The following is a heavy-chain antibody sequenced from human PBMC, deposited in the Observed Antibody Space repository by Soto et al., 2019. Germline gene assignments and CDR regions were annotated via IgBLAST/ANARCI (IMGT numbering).Heavy chain of an antibody. J-gene: IGHJ6*04. CDR3: ARSGIGDAMDV. Sequence: QVQLVQSGVEVKKPGASVTVSCQASGYSFINYDINWVRQAAGQGLEWMGWMNTNSGKTGYAQTFQGRITMTRDTSKSTAYMQLSSLRSDDTAVYYCARSGIGDAMDVCGEGTPVTVSS. V-gene: IGHV1-8*01. D-gene: IGHD1-1*01. CDR1: GYSFINYD. CDR2: MNTNSGKT.